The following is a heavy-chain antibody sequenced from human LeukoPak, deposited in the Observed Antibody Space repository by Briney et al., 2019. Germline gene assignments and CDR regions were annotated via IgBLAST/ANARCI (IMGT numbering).Heavy chain of an antibody. J-gene: IGHJ4*02. CDR3: ASRRITMIVVVITSFDY. CDR1: GGPFSGYY. Sequence: KPSETLSLTCAVYGGPFSGYYWSWIRQPPGKGLEWIGEINHSGSTNYNPSLKSRVTISVDTSKNQFSLKLSSVTAADTAVYYCASRRITMIVVVITSFDYWGQGTLVTVSS. V-gene: IGHV4-34*01. CDR2: INHSGST. D-gene: IGHD3-22*01.